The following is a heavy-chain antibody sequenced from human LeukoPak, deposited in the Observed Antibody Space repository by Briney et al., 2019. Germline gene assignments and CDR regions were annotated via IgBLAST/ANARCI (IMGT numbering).Heavy chain of an antibody. V-gene: IGHV3-23*01. D-gene: IGHD3-16*02. CDR1: GFTFRDSA. CDR2: ISFSGDNT. Sequence: GGSLRLSCVASGFTFRDSAMSCVRQAPGKGLEWVSLISFSGDNTYYTDSVKGRFTISRDNSKDTLYLQMNSLRAEDTAIYYCARDIELSTWGLGTMVTVSS. J-gene: IGHJ3*01. CDR3: ARDIELST.